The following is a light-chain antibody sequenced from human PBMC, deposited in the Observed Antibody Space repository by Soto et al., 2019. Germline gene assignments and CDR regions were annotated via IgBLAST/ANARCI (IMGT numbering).Light chain of an antibody. CDR3: SSYAGSNNQV. Sequence: LTQPPSASGSPGQSVTISCTGTSSDVGGYNYVSWYQQHPGKAPKLMIYEVSKRPSGVPDRFSGSKSGNMASLTVSGLQAEDAADYYCSSYAGSNNQVFGPWPKVTVL. CDR2: EVS. CDR1: SSDVGGYNY. V-gene: IGLV2-8*01. J-gene: IGLJ1*01.